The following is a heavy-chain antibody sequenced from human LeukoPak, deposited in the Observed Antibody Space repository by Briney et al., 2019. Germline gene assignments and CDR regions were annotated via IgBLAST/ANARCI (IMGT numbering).Heavy chain of an antibody. V-gene: IGHV1-2*02. J-gene: IGHJ4*02. D-gene: IGHD3-16*01. CDR1: GYTFTSYA. CDR2: INPNSGGT. CDR3: ARGWGSVTYIFDY. Sequence: ASVKVSCKASGYTFTSYAMNWVRQAPGQGLEWMGWINPNSGGTNYAQKFQGRVTMTRDTSISTAYMELNRLKSDDTAVYYCARGWGSVTYIFDYWGQGTLVTVSS.